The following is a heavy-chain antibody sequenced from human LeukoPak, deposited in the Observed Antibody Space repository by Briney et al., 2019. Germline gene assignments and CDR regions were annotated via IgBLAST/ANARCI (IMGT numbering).Heavy chain of an antibody. CDR2: VGSADKT. CDR3: AKDSWSRNGIYDPFDI. CDR1: GFTFSEHA. D-gene: IGHD2-8*01. Sequence: GGSLRLSCAASGFTFSEHAMHWVRQAPGKGLEWVSSVGSADKTFYTDSVKGRFSISRDDSKNTLSLQMNSLRLEDTAVYYCAKDSWSRNGIYDPFDIWGQGTMVTVSS. V-gene: IGHV3-23*01. J-gene: IGHJ3*02.